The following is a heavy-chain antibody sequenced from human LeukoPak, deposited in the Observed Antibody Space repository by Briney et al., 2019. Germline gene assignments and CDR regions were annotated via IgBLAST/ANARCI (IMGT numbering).Heavy chain of an antibody. D-gene: IGHD1-1*01. CDR2: ISSSSSYI. Sequence: GGSLRLSCAASGFIFSSYSMNWVRQAPGKGLEWVSSISSSSSYIYYADSVKGRFTISRDNAKNSLYLQMNSLRAEDTAVYYCASQTETTQVMLFDIWGQGTMVTASS. V-gene: IGHV3-21*01. CDR3: ASQTETTQVMLFDI. CDR1: GFIFSSYS. J-gene: IGHJ3*02.